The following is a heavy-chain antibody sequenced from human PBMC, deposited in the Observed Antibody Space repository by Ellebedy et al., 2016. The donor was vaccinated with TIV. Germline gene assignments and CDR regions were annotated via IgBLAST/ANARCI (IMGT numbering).Heavy chain of an antibody. D-gene: IGHD1-26*01. V-gene: IGHV3-21*01. CDR2: ISSSSTYI. CDR1: GFTYSGYS. CDR3: ARAEVGVTRPLDY. Sequence: PGGSLRLSCAASGFTYSGYSMNWVRQAPGKGLEWVSSISSSSTYIYYAGSVKGRFTISRDNAKNSLYLQMNSLRAEDTAVYYCARAEVGVTRPLDYWGQGTLVTVSS. J-gene: IGHJ4*02.